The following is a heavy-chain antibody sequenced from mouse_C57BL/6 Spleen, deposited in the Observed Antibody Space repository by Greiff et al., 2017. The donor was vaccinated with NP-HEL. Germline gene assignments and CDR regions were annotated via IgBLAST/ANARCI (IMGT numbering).Heavy chain of an antibody. J-gene: IGHJ4*01. CDR2: ISDGGSYT. CDR1: GFTFSSYA. Sequence: EVQRVESGGGLVKPGGSLKLSCAASGFTFSSYAMSWVRQTPEKRLEWVATISDGGSYTYYPDNVKGRFTISRDNAKNNLYLQMSHLKSEDTAMYYCARDRESKRGYAMDYGGQGTAVTVSA. D-gene: IGHD2-5*01. CDR3: ARDRESKRGYAMDY. V-gene: IGHV5-4*01.